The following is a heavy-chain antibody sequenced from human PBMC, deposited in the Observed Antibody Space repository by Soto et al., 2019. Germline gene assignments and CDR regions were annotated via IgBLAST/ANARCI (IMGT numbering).Heavy chain of an antibody. V-gene: IGHV3-11*01. CDR3: ERVQVAFDL. CDR2: ISSSGSTI. J-gene: IGHJ5*02. Sequence: KTGGSLRLSCAASGFTFSGYYMSWIRQAPGKGLEWVSYISSSGSTIYYADSVKGRFTISRDNAKNSLYLQMNSLRAEDTAVYYPERVQVAFDLWGQGTLVTVSS. CDR1: GFTFSGYY.